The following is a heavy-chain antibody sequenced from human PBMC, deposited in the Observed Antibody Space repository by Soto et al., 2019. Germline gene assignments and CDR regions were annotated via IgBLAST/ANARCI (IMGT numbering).Heavy chain of an antibody. CDR1: GFTFSNYA. J-gene: IGHJ6*02. CDR2: ISYDGSDK. D-gene: IGHD5-18*01. V-gene: IGHV3-30-3*01. Sequence: SLRLSCAASGFTFSNYAMHWVRQAPGEGLEWVAVISYDGSDKYNANSVKGRFTISRDNSKNTLYLQMNSLRAEDTAVYYCARDTGPNGYNSYYFGMDVWGQGTTVTVSS. CDR3: ARDTGPNGYNSYYFGMDV.